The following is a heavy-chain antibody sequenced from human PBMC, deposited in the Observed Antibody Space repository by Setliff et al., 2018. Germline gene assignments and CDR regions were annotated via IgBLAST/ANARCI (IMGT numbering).Heavy chain of an antibody. CDR2: ISGNGDNT. CDR1: GFTFSNYA. D-gene: IGHD6-6*01. CDR3: AKGRGSSFAAQNY. J-gene: IGHJ4*02. Sequence: PGGSLRLSCAASGFTFSNYAMTWVRQAPGKGLEWVSGISGNGDNTYYADSVKGRFTISRDNSKNTLYLQMNNLRGEDTAVYYCAKGRGSSFAAQNYWGQGTLVT. V-gene: IGHV3-23*01.